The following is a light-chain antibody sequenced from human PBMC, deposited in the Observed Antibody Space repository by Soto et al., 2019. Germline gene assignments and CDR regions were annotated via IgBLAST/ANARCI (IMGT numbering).Light chain of an antibody. CDR3: QKYGSSPIT. V-gene: IGKV3-20*01. CDR2: GAS. Sequence: EIVLTQSPGTLSLSPGERATLSCRASQSVSSSYLDWYQQKPGQAPRLLIYGASSRDTGILDRFRGSGSGTDFTLTISRLEPEDFAVYFCQKYGSSPITFGQGTRLEI. CDR1: QSVSSSY. J-gene: IGKJ5*01.